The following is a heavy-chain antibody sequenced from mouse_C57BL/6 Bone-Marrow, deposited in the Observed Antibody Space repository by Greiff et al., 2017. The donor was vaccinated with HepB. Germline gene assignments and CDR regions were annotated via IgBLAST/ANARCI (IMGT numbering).Heavy chain of an antibody. J-gene: IGHJ3*01. CDR1: GFTFSNYW. V-gene: IGHV6-3*01. CDR2: IRLKSDNYAT. CDR3: TGYDGYPWCAY. Sequence: EVKVEESGGGLVQPGGSMKLSCVASGFTFSNYWMNWVRQSPEKGLEWVAQIRLKSDNYATHYAESVKGRFTISRDDSKSSVYLQMNNLRAEDTGIDYCTGYDGYPWCAYWGQGTLVTVSA. D-gene: IGHD2-3*01.